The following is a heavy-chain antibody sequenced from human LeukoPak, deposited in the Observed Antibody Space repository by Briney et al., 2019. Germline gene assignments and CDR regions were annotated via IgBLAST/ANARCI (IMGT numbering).Heavy chain of an antibody. J-gene: IGHJ4*02. D-gene: IGHD5-24*01. CDR3: ARDHPLDGYPDY. V-gene: IGHV3-30-3*01. CDR1: GFTFSSYA. Sequence: PGGSLRLSCAASGFTFSSYAMHWVRQAPGKGLEWVAVISYDGSNKYYADSVKGRFTISRDNSKNTLYLQMNSLRAEDTAVYYCARDHPLDGYPDYWGQGTLVTVSS. CDR2: ISYDGSNK.